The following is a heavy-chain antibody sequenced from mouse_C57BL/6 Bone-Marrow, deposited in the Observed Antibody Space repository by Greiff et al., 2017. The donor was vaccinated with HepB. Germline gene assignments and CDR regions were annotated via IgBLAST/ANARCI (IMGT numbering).Heavy chain of an antibody. CDR2: IYPSDSET. V-gene: IGHV1-61*01. Sequence: QVQLQQPGAELVRPGSSVKLSCKASGYTFTSYWMDWVKQRPGQGLEWIGNIYPSDSETHYNQKFKDKATLTVDKSSSTAYMQLSSLTSEDSAVYYCARNWDYYGSSYGYWYVDVWGTGTTVTVSS. CDR1: GYTFTSYW. D-gene: IGHD1-1*01. CDR3: ARNWDYYGSSYGYWYVDV. J-gene: IGHJ1*03.